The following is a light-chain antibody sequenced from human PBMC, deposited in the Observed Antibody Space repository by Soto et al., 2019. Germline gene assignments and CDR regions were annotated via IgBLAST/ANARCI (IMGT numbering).Light chain of an antibody. CDR2: GTS. CDR1: QSVKSGY. CDR3: QQYGSSIT. Sequence: EIVLPPSPGTLSLSPGESATLPGRASQSVKSGYLAWYQHKPGQAPRLLIYGTSSRATGIPDRFSGSGSGTDFTLTISRLEPEDFAVYYCQQYGSSITFGQGTRLEIK. V-gene: IGKV3-20*01. J-gene: IGKJ5*01.